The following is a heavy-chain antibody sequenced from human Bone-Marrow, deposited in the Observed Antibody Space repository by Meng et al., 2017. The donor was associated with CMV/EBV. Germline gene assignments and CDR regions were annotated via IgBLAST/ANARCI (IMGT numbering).Heavy chain of an antibody. CDR1: GGSISSSSYY. CDR2: IYYSGST. Sequence: SETLSLTCPVSGGSISSSSYYWGWIRQPPGKGLEWIGSIYYSGSTYYNPSLKSRVTISVDTSKNQCPLKLSSVTAADTAVYYCASPKTGIAAAGPIWGECDYWGQGTLVTVSS. V-gene: IGHV4-39*06. J-gene: IGHJ4*02. CDR3: ASPKTGIAAAGPIWGECDY. D-gene: IGHD6-13*01.